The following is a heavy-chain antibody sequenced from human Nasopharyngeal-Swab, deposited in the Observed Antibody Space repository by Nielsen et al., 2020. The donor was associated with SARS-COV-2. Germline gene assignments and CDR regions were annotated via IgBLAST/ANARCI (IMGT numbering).Heavy chain of an antibody. V-gene: IGHV3-21*01. Sequence: GESLKISCAASGFTFSSYSMNWVRQAPGKGLEWVSSISSSSSYIYYADSVKGRFTISRDNAKNSLYLQMNSLRAEDTAVYYCASHYYDRSGSTSADYYYYYMDVWGKGTTVTVSS. CDR1: GFTFSSYS. CDR3: ASHYYDRSGSTSADYYYYYMDV. J-gene: IGHJ6*03. D-gene: IGHD3-22*01. CDR2: ISSSSSYI.